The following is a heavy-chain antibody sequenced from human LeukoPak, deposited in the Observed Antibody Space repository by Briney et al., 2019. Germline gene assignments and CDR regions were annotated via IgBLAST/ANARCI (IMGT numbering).Heavy chain of an antibody. V-gene: IGHV3-23*01. Sequence: GGSLRLSCAASGFTFSNYAMNWVRQVPGKGLEWVSGISGTDGTKYDAESVRGRFTVSRDNSKNTLYLQMSSLRAEDTAIYYCAKDRVFTLRDGRIFDSWGQGTLVTVSS. J-gene: IGHJ4*02. D-gene: IGHD5-24*01. CDR1: GFTFSNYA. CDR3: AKDRVFTLRDGRIFDS. CDR2: ISGTDGTK.